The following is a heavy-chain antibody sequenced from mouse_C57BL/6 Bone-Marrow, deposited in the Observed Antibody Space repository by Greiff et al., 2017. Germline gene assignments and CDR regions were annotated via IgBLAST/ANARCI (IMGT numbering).Heavy chain of an antibody. V-gene: IGHV1-64*01. CDR1: GYTFTSYW. CDR3: AREEKLGRRGNFDY. J-gene: IGHJ2*01. D-gene: IGHD4-1*01. Sequence: VQLQQPGAELVKPGASVTLSCKASGYTFTSYWMHWVKQRPGQGLEWIGMIHPNSGSTNYNEKFKSKATLTVDKSSSTAYMQLSSLTSEDSAVYDCAREEKLGRRGNFDYWGQGTTLTVSS. CDR2: IHPNSGST.